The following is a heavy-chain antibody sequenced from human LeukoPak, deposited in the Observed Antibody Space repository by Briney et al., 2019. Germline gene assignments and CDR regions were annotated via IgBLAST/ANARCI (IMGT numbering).Heavy chain of an antibody. CDR3: VQEGPRGLAFDI. CDR1: GFTFSSYA. J-gene: IGHJ3*02. V-gene: IGHV3-23*03. Sequence: PGGSLRLSCAASGFTFSSYAMSWVRQAPGKGLEWVSVIYSGGSTYYADSVKGRFTISRHNSKNTLYLQMNSLRAEDTAVYYCVQEGPRGLAFDIWGQGTKVTVSS. CDR2: IYSGGST.